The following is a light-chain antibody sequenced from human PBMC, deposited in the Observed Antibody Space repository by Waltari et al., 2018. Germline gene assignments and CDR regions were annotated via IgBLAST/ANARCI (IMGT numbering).Light chain of an antibody. V-gene: IGLV2-23*02. J-gene: IGLJ2*01. CDR1: SSDVGGYNY. CDR3: CSYAGSGTVV. CDR2: DVS. Sequence: QSALTQPASVSGSPGQSITISCTGTSSDVGGYNYVSWYQQHPGKAPKLMIYDVSKRPSGASNRFSGSKSGNTASLTISGLQGEDEADYYCCSYAGSGTVVFGGGTKVTVL.